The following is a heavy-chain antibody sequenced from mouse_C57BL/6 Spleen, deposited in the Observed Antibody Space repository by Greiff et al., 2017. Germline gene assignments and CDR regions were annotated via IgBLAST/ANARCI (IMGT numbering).Heavy chain of an antibody. CDR2: INPNNGGT. CDR3: ARGLGNYHYYAMDY. CDR1: GYTFTDYY. D-gene: IGHD2-1*01. Sequence: VQLQQSGPELVKPGASVKISCKASGYTFTDYYMNWVKQSHGKSLEWIGDINPNNGGTSYNQKFKGKATLTVDKSSSTAYMELRSLTSEDSAVYYCARGLGNYHYYAMDYWGQGTSVTVSS. J-gene: IGHJ4*01. V-gene: IGHV1-26*01.